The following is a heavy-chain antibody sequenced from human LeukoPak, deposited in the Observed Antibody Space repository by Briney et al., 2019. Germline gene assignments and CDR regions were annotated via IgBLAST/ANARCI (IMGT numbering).Heavy chain of an antibody. Sequence: TGGSLRLSCAASGFTFSSYWMHWVRQAPGKGLVWVSRINTDGSSTSYADSVKGRFTISRDNSKNTLYLQMNSLRAEDTAVYYCAKDHAYDTSGYYYDYWGQGTLVTVSS. CDR3: AKDHAYDTSGYYYDY. CDR1: GFTFSSYW. CDR2: INTDGSST. D-gene: IGHD3-22*01. V-gene: IGHV3-74*01. J-gene: IGHJ4*02.